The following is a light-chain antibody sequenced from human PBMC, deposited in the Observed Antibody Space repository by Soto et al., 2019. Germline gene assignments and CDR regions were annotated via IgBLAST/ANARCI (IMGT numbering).Light chain of an antibody. CDR2: RAS. Sequence: DMQMIKSPSTRSASVGDRVTISGRASESISTYLAWYQQKPGKAPKLLIYRASNLESGVPSRSSGSGSGTEFPLTISSLQPDDFATYYGQQCDSYSPWAFGQGTKVDIK. CDR3: QQCDSYSPWA. CDR1: ESISTY. J-gene: IGKJ1*01. V-gene: IGKV1-5*03.